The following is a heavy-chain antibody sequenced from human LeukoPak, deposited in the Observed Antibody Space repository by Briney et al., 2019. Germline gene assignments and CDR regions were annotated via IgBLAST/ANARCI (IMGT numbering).Heavy chain of an antibody. V-gene: IGHV1-18*01. D-gene: IGHD6-13*01. J-gene: IGHJ4*02. CDR1: GYIFTSYG. CDR3: ARDLSSSWYGGDYFDY. CDR2: ISTYNGNT. Sequence: ASVKVSCKASGYIFTSYGISWLRQAPGQGLEWMGWISTYNGNTNYAQKLQGRVTMTTDTSTSTAYMELRSLRSDDTAVYYCARDLSSSWYGGDYFDYWGQGTLVTVSS.